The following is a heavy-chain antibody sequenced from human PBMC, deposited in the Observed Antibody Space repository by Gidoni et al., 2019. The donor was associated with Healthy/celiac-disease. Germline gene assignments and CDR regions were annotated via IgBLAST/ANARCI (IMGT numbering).Heavy chain of an antibody. J-gene: IGHJ4*02. Sequence: QVQLVESGGGVVQPGRSLRLSCAASGFTFSSYGMHWVSQAPGKGLEWVAVISYDGSNKYYADSVKGRFTISRDNSKNTLYLQMNSLRAEDTAVYYCATGTTVVRNFDYWGQGTLVTVSS. CDR3: ATGTTVVRNFDY. D-gene: IGHD4-17*01. V-gene: IGHV3-30*03. CDR2: ISYDGSNK. CDR1: GFTFSSYG.